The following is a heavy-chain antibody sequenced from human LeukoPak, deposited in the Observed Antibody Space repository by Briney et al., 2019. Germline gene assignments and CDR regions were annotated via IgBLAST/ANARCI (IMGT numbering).Heavy chain of an antibody. Sequence: PGRSLRLSCSASGFTFSSYAMHWVRQAPGKGLELVAVISYDGSNNYYADCVKGRFTISRDNSKNTLYLQMNSLRAEDTAVYYCATGRDGYNLDYWGQGTLVTVSS. CDR1: GFTFSSYA. V-gene: IGHV3-30-3*01. D-gene: IGHD5-24*01. CDR3: ATGRDGYNLDY. CDR2: ISYDGSNN. J-gene: IGHJ4*02.